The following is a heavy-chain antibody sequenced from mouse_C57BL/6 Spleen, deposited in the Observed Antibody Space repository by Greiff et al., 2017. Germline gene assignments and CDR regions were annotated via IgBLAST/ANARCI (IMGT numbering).Heavy chain of an antibody. CDR3: ASGGGYEGFAY. V-gene: IGHV1-63*01. D-gene: IGHD2-2*01. CDR1: GYTFTNYW. Sequence: QVQLQQSGAELVRPGTSVKMSCKASGYTFTNYWIGWAKQRPGHGLEWIGDIYPGGGYTNYNEKFKGKATLTADKSSSTAYMQFSSLTSEGSAIYYWASGGGYEGFAYWGQGTLVTVSA. CDR2: IYPGGGYT. J-gene: IGHJ3*01.